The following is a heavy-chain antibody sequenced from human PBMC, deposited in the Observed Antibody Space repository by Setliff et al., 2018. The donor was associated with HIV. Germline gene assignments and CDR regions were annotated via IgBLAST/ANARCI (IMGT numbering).Heavy chain of an antibody. CDR2: ISSSSSYI. CDR3: ARAGVVEGYYYYYYMDV. J-gene: IGHJ6*03. D-gene: IGHD2-15*01. CDR1: GFTFSSYS. Sequence: PGGSLRLSCAASGFTFSSYSMNWVRQAPGKGLEWVSSISSSSSYIYYADSVKGRFTISRDNAKNSLYLQMNSLRAEDTAVYYCARAGVVEGYYYYYYMDVWGKGTTVTVSS. V-gene: IGHV3-21*01.